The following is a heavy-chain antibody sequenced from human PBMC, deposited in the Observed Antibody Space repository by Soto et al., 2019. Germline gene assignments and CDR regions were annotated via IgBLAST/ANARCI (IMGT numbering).Heavy chain of an antibody. V-gene: IGHV3-23*01. CDR3: AKSFCSSSSCFFLWDDP. CDR2: ISGTGVPT. J-gene: IGHJ5*02. D-gene: IGHD2-2*01. Sequence: EVQLLESGGGLVQPGGSLRLSCAASGFAFSTYAMSWVRQAPGKGLECISLISGTGVPTLYAESVKGRFSVSRDNSKDTLFLEMNNLRVDDTAIYYCAKSFCSSSSCFFLWDDPWGPGTLVTVSS. CDR1: GFAFSTYA.